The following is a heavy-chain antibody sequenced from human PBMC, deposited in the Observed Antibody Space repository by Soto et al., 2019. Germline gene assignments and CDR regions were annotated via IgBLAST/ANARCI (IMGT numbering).Heavy chain of an antibody. CDR2: IYYSGST. CDR1: GGSISRYY. J-gene: IGHJ4*02. V-gene: IGHV4-59*01. Sequence: SEILSLTCSVCGGSISRYYWSWIRQPPGKGLEWIGYIYYSGSTNYNPSLKSRVTISVDTSKNQFSLKLSSVTAADTAVYYCARGQVEMATISCFDYWGQGTLVTVSS. CDR3: ARGQVEMATISCFDY. D-gene: IGHD5-12*01.